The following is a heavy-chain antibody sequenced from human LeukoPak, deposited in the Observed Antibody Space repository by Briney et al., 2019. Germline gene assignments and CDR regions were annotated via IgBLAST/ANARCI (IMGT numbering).Heavy chain of an antibody. V-gene: IGHV1-69*13. Sequence: ASVKVSCKASGGTFSSYAISWVRQAPGQGLEWVGGIILIFGTANYAQKFQGRVTITADESMNTAYMELSSLRSEDTAVYYCARGEVPPHYFDYWGQGTLVTVSS. J-gene: IGHJ4*02. CDR2: IILIFGTA. CDR3: ARGEVPPHYFDY. CDR1: GGTFSSYA.